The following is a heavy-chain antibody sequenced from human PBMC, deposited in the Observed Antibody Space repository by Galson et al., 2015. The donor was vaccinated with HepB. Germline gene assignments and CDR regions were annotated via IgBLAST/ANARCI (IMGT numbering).Heavy chain of an antibody. CDR1: GFTFSNSG. J-gene: IGHJ4*02. V-gene: IGHV3-30*02. Sequence: SLRLSCAASGFTFSNSGMHWVRQAPGKGLEWVASIRSDGSNNYYAVSVRGRFTISRDNSKNTLYLQMNSLRAEETSVYYCARDLWDYWGQGTLVTVSS. CDR3: ARDLWDY. CDR2: IRSDGSNN.